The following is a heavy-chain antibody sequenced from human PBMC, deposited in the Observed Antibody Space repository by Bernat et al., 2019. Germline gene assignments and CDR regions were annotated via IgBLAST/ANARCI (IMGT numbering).Heavy chain of an antibody. CDR1: GFTFSRNG. Sequence: QVQLVESGGGVVQPGRSLRVSCAASGFTFSRNGMHWVRQAPGKGLEWVAVIWYDGSKKYYVDSVRGRFTISRDNSKNMLYLQMNNLTVEDTAVYYCARDTFTGFGDLNPQYHYHYGLDVWGQGTTVIVSS. CDR2: IWYDGSKK. J-gene: IGHJ6*02. D-gene: IGHD3-10*01. V-gene: IGHV3-33*01. CDR3: ARDTFTGFGDLNPQYHYHYGLDV.